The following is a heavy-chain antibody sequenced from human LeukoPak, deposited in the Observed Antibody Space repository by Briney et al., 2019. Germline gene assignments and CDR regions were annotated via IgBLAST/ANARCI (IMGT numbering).Heavy chain of an antibody. D-gene: IGHD1-26*01. Sequence: SETLSLTCTVSGVAIIAYYWSWIRQPAGKGLEWIGRIYTSGSTNYNPSLKSRVTMSVDTSNNQFSLKLSSVTAADTAVYFCARDRTNLDGNYYGLDYWGQGTPVTVAS. J-gene: IGHJ4*02. CDR3: ARDRTNLDGNYYGLDY. CDR1: GVAIIAYY. V-gene: IGHV4-4*07. CDR2: IYTSGST.